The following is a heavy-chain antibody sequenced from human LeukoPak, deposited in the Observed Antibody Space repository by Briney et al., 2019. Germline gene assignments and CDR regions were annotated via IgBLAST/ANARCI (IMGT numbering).Heavy chain of an antibody. J-gene: IGHJ4*02. CDR2: IYYSGST. CDR1: GGSISSYY. CDR3: ARDQGGSYWVY. Sequence: SETLSLTCTVSGGSISSYYWSWIRQPPGKGLEWIGYIYYSGSTNYNPSLKSRVTISVDTSKNQFSLKLSSVTAADTAVYYCARDQGGSYWVYWGQGTLVTVSS. V-gene: IGHV4-59*01. D-gene: IGHD1-26*01.